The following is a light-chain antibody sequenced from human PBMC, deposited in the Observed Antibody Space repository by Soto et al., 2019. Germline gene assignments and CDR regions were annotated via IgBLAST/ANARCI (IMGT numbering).Light chain of an antibody. CDR3: EQRSNWPFT. V-gene: IGKV3-11*01. CDR2: DAS. Sequence: EIVLTQSPATLPLSPGARATLSCRASQSVSSYLAWYQLKPGQAPRLLIYDASNKATGIPARFNGSGSGTDFAVTISCLDLEDFAPDYYEQRSNWPFTCGGGTKVEIK. CDR1: QSVSSY. J-gene: IGKJ4*01.